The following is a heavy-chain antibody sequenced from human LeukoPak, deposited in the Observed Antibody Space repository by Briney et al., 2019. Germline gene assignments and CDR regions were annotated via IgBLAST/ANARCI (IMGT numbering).Heavy chain of an antibody. J-gene: IGHJ4*02. CDR2: ISWNSGSI. D-gene: IGHD3-10*01. V-gene: IGHV3-20*04. CDR3: ARIKRGVLAFDS. CDR1: GFTFSSYS. Sequence: PGGSLRLSCAASGFTFSSYSMSWVRQAPGKGLKWVSGISWNSGSIGYADSVEGRFTISRDNAGDSLYLQMNSLRVDDTAIYYCARIKRGVLAFDSWGQGTLVSVSS.